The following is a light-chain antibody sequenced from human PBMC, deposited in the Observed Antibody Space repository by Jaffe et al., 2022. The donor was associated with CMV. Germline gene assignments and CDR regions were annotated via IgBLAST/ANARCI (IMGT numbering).Light chain of an antibody. V-gene: IGLV2-14*03. J-gene: IGLJ3*02. CDR2: DVN. CDR3: SSDTSSNTWV. CDR1: SSDVGGSTY. Sequence: QSALTQPASVSGSPGQSITISCTGTSSDVGGSTYVSWYQQYPGKAPKLMIYDVNNRPSGVSDRFSGSKSGNTASLTISGLQAEDEADYFCSSDTSSNTWVFGGGTKLTVL.